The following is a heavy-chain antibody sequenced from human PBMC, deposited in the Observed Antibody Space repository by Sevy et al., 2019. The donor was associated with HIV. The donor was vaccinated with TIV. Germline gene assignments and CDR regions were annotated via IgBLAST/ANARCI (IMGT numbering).Heavy chain of an antibody. CDR3: AKDINRGCDGVNGYSYYYYFYGLDV. V-gene: IGHV3-9*01. Sequence: GGSLRLSCVASGFPFNDHAMHWVRQVPGKGLEWVSGISWNSRNIGYADSVKGRFTTSRDNARHFVYLEMNSLRPEDTAFYYCAKDINRGCDGVNGYSYYYYFYGLDVWGQGTTVTVS. CDR2: ISWNSRNI. CDR1: GFPFNDHA. D-gene: IGHD2-21*01. J-gene: IGHJ6*02.